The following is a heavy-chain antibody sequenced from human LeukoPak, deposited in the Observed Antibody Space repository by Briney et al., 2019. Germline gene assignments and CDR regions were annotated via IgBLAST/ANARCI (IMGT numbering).Heavy chain of an antibody. D-gene: IGHD1-7*01. J-gene: IGHJ6*03. CDR2: INSDGSST. CDR3: ARVGLPFLDYYYYMDV. Sequence: PGGSLRLSCAASGFTFSSYWMHWVRQAPGKGLVWVSRINSDGSSTSYADSVKGRFTISRDNAKNTLYLQMNSLRAEDTAVYYCARVGLPFLDYYYYMDVWGKGTTVTISS. CDR1: GFTFSSYW. V-gene: IGHV3-74*01.